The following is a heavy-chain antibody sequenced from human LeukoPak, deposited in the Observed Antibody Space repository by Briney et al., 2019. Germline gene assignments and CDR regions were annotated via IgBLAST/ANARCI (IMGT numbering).Heavy chain of an antibody. CDR3: ARASNPWLQLT. J-gene: IGHJ5*02. CDR1: GFTFSNDW. V-gene: IGHV3-7*05. D-gene: IGHD5-24*01. Sequence: GGALRLSCAASGFTFSNDWVIWVRQAPGKGLEWVGNIKQDGSKKRYADSVRGRSTISRDNAQNSLYLQMNSLRAEDTAVYYCARASNPWLQLTWGQGTLVTVSS. CDR2: IKQDGSKK.